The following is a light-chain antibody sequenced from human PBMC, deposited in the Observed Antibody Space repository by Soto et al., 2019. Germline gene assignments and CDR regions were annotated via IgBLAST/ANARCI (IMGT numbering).Light chain of an antibody. V-gene: IGLV2-8*01. Sequence: QSVLTQPPSASGSPGQSVTISCTGTSSDVGGYKYVSWYQQFPGEAPNLIIYDVKKRPSGVPSRFSGSKSGNTAFLTVSGLRPEDEAEYYCSSFAGRNTYVFGSGTRVS. J-gene: IGLJ1*01. CDR3: SSFAGRNTYV. CDR2: DVK. CDR1: SSDVGGYKY.